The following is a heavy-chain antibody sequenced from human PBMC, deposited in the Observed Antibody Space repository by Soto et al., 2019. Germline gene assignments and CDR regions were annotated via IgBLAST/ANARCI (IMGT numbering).Heavy chain of an antibody. D-gene: IGHD3-3*01. J-gene: IGHJ4*02. CDR1: GFTVSSNY. Sequence: GGSLRLSCAASGFTVSSNYMSWVRQAPGKGLEWVSVIYSGGSTYYADSVKGRFTISRDNSKNTLYLQMNSLRAEDTAVYYCARAGGDYDFWSGTDYWGQGTLVTVSS. CDR3: ARAGGDYDFWSGTDY. V-gene: IGHV3-53*01. CDR2: IYSGGST.